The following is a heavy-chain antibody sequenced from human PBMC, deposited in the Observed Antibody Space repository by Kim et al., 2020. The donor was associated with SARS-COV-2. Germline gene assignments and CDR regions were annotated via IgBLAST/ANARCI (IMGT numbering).Heavy chain of an antibody. V-gene: IGHV4-4*07. D-gene: IGHD1-1*01. Sequence: YNPSLKSRVTMSVDTSKNQFSLKLSSVTAADTAVYYCANSPYNNDAFDIWGQGTMVTVSS. CDR3: ANSPYNNDAFDI. J-gene: IGHJ3*02.